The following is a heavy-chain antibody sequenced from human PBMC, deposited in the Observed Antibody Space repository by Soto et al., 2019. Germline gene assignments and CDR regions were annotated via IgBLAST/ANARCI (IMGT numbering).Heavy chain of an antibody. CDR3: ARVVIVVVTATPNWFEP. CDR2: IYYSGST. V-gene: IGHV4-39*01. CDR1: GGSISSSSYY. D-gene: IGHD2-21*02. Sequence: PSETLSLTCAVSGGSISSSSYYWGWIRQPPGKGLEWIGSIYYSGSTYYNPSLKSRVTISVDTSKNQFSLKLSSVTAADTAVYYCARVVIVVVTATPNWFEPWGQGTLVTVSS. J-gene: IGHJ5*02.